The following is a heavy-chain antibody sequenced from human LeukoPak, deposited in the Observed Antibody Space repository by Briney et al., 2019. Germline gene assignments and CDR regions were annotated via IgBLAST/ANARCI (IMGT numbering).Heavy chain of an antibody. J-gene: IGHJ4*02. CDR2: INMDGSNI. D-gene: IGHD2-2*01. CDR1: GFTFSSDW. Sequence: GGSLRLSCAASGFTFSSDWMHWVRQAPGEGLVWGSRINMDGSNIGYADSVKGRFTISRDNAKSTLYLQMNSLRAEDTAVYYCAPESAPAGLGYWGQGTLVTVSS. V-gene: IGHV3-74*01. CDR3: APESAPAGLGY.